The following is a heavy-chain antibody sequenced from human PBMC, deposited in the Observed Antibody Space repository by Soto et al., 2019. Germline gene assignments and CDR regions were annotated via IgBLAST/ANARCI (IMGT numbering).Heavy chain of an antibody. CDR2: IYYSGST. CDR3: ARPDTNYYDILTGYFYDAFDI. J-gene: IGHJ3*02. D-gene: IGHD3-9*01. V-gene: IGHV4-30-4*01. CDR1: GGSISSGNYY. Sequence: SETLSLTCTVSGGSISSGNYYWSWIRQPPGKGLEWIGYIYYSGSTYYNPSLKSRVTISVDTSKNQFSLKLSSVTAADTAVYYCARPDTNYYDILTGYFYDAFDIWGQGTMVTVSS.